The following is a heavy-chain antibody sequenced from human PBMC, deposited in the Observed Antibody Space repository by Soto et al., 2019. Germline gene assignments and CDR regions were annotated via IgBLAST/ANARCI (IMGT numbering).Heavy chain of an antibody. V-gene: IGHV4-31*03. CDR2: IYYSGST. CDR1: GGSISSGGYY. CDR3: ARVALWFGATHPRPRFDY. D-gene: IGHD3-10*01. J-gene: IGHJ4*02. Sequence: QVQLQESGPGLVKPSQTLSLTCTVSGGSISSGGYYWSWIRQHPGKGLEWIGYIYYSGSTYYNPSLKSRVTISVDTSKNQFSLKLSSVTAADTAVYYCARVALWFGATHPRPRFDYWGQGTLVTVSS.